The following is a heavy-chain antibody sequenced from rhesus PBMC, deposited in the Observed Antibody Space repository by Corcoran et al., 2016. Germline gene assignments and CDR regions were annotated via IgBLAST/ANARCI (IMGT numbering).Heavy chain of an antibody. J-gene: IGHJ4*01. Sequence: QLQLQESGPGLVKPSETLSVTCAVSGGSISSSYWSWIRQAPGKGLEWIGYIYGSGSSTNYNPPRHCRFTLSVATSKSQLSLKLSSVTTAATAVYYCARFGYSYSYLYFDYCGQGVLVTVSS. D-gene: IGHD5-36*02. CDR1: GGSISSSY. CDR3: ARFGYSYSYLYFDY. V-gene: IGHV4-169*01. CDR2: IYGSGSST.